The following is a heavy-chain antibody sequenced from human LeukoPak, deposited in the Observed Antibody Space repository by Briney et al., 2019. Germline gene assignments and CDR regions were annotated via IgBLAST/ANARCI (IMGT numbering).Heavy chain of an antibody. CDR3: ARPYWFGELSFNPLDAFDI. D-gene: IGHD3-10*01. J-gene: IGHJ3*02. V-gene: IGHV1-2*02. Sequence: ASVKVSCKASGYTFTGYYMHWVRQAPGQGLEWMGWINPNSGGTNYAQKFRGRVTMTRDTSISTAYMELSRLRSDDTAVYYCARPYWFGELSFNPLDAFDIWGQGTMVTVSS. CDR1: GYTFTGYY. CDR2: INPNSGGT.